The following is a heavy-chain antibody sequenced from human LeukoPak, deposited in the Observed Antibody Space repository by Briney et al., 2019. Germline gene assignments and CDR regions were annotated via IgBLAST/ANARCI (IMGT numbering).Heavy chain of an antibody. Sequence: MASETLSLTCAVYGGSFSGYYWSWIRQPPGKGLEWIGEINHSGSTNYNPSLKSRVTISVDTSKNQFSLKLSSVTAADTAVYYCARSPWYSSSSYYFDYRGQGTLVTVSS. J-gene: IGHJ4*02. CDR1: GGSFSGYY. V-gene: IGHV4-34*01. CDR2: INHSGST. CDR3: ARSPWYSSSSYYFDY. D-gene: IGHD6-6*01.